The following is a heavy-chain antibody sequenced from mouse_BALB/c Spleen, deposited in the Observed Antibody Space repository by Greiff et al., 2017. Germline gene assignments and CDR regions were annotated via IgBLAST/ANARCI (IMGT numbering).Heavy chain of an antibody. CDR2: IYPGNGDT. J-gene: IGHJ4*01. CDR3: ARRGDDVDAMDY. Sequence: QVQLQQPGAVLVKPGASVKMSCKASGYTFTSYNMHWVKQTPGQGLEWIGAIYPGNGDTSYNQKFKGKATLTADKSSSTAYMQLSSLTSEDSAVYYCARRGDDVDAMDYWGQGTSVTVSS. V-gene: IGHV1-12*01. CDR1: GYTFTSYN. D-gene: IGHD2-12*01.